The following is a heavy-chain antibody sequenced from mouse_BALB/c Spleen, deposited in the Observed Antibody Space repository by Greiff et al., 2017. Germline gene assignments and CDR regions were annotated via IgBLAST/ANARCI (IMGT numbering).Heavy chain of an antibody. J-gene: IGHJ4*01. D-gene: IGHD1-1*01. V-gene: IGHV2-9*02. Sequence: QVQLQQSGPGLVAPSQSLSITCTVSGFSLTSYGVHWVRQPPGKGLEWLGVIWAGGSTNYNSALMSRLSISKDNSKSQVFLKMNSLQTDDTAMYYCAREGGSRDYYAMDYWGQGTSVTVSS. CDR2: IWAGGST. CDR1: GFSLTSYG. CDR3: AREGGSRDYYAMDY.